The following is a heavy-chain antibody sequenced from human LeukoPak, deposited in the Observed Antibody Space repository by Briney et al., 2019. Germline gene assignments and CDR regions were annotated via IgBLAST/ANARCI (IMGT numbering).Heavy chain of an antibody. J-gene: IGHJ4*02. CDR1: GFTFSNYW. D-gene: IGHD3-16*01. Sequence: PGGSLRLSCAASGFTFSNYWMNWVRQAPGKGLEWVANIEQDGSEKYYVDSVKGRFTISRDNAKNSLYLQMNSLRAEDTAVYYCASGAGGCYFDYWGQGTLVTVSS. CDR2: IEQDGSEK. CDR3: ASGAGGCYFDY. V-gene: IGHV3-7*01.